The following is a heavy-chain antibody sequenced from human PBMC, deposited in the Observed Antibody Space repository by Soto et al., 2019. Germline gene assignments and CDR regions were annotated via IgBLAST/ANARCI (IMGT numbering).Heavy chain of an antibody. J-gene: IGHJ4*02. CDR3: AKDPPSRIAMAGTEDY. CDR2: ISSSVYST. D-gene: IGHD6-19*01. Sequence: PGGSLRLSCAASGLTFSSYAMSWVRQAPGKGLEWVSSISSSVYSTYYADSVKGRFTISRDNSKNMLYLQMNSLRAEDTAVYYCAKDPPSRIAMAGTEDYWGQGTLVTVSS. V-gene: IGHV3-23*01. CDR1: GLTFSSYA.